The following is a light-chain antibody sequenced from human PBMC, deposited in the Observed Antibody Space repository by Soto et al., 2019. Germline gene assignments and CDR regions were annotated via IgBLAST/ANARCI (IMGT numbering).Light chain of an antibody. V-gene: IGKV3-15*01. CDR2: GAS. CDR3: QQYNNGPPWT. J-gene: IGKJ1*01. Sequence: EIVMTQSPATLSVSPGERATLSCRASQSVSSNLAGYQQKPGQAPRLLIYGASTRATGIPARFSGSGSGTEFTLSLSSLQSEAFAVYYCQQYNNGPPWTFGQGTKVEIK. CDR1: QSVSSN.